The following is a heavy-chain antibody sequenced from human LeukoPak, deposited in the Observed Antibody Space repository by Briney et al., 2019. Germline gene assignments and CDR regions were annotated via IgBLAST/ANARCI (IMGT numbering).Heavy chain of an antibody. CDR2: ISGSGGST. V-gene: IGHV3-23*01. CDR3: ARGIGVTTFYFDY. CDR1: GFTFSSYG. D-gene: IGHD4-17*01. Sequence: AGGSLRLSCAASGFTFSSYGMSWVRQAPGKGLEWVSAISGSGGSTYYADSVKGRFTISRDNSKNTLYLQMNSLRAEDTAVYYCARGIGVTTFYFDYWGQGTLVTVSS. J-gene: IGHJ4*02.